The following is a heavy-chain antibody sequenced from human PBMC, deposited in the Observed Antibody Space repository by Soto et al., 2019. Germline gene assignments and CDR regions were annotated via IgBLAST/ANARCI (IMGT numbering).Heavy chain of an antibody. J-gene: IGHJ4*02. CDR1: GGSRRKYF. Sequence: SETLSLTCTLSGGSRRKYFWTWIRQPPGKGLEWIGYIHYSGATSFFPSYNPSLRGRVTISEDTSKNQFSLKLLSVTTADTAVYFCAAGEASSRNLAPYYLDFWGQGTLVTSPQ. CDR3: AAGEASSRNLAPYYLDF. D-gene: IGHD6-13*01. V-gene: IGHV4-59*01. CDR2: IHYSGATSFFP.